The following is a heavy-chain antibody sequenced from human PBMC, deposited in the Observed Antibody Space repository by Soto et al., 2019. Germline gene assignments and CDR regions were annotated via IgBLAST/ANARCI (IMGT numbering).Heavy chain of an antibody. CDR1: GGSISSGGYS. D-gene: IGHD5-18*01. J-gene: IGHJ6*02. V-gene: IGHV4-30-2*01. CDR2: IFHSGST. Sequence: SETLSLTCAVSGGSISSGGYSWSWIRQPPGKGLEWIGYIFHSGSTYYNPSLKSRVTITVDRSKNQFSLKLSSVTAADTAMYYCARGGYSSNYYYYYGMDVWGQGTTVTVSS. CDR3: ARGGYSSNYYYYYGMDV.